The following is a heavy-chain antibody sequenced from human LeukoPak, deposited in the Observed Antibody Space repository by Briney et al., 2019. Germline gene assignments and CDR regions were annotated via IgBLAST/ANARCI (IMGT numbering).Heavy chain of an antibody. CDR2: ISYDGYNK. CDR3: AGQLDY. J-gene: IGHJ4*02. Sequence: GGSLRLSCAASGXTFSSYAMHWVRQAPGKGLEWVAVISYDGYNKYYADSVKGRFTISRDNSKNTLYLQMNSLRAEDTAVYYCAGQLDYWGQGTLVTVSS. V-gene: IGHV3-30-3*01. CDR1: GXTFSSYA.